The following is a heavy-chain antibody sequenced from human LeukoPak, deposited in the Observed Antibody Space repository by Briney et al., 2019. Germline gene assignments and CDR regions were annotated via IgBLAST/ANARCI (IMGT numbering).Heavy chain of an antibody. CDR1: GFTFGSYW. D-gene: IGHD5-12*01. V-gene: IGHV3-74*01. CDR2: IKSDGIST. J-gene: IGHJ4*02. CDR3: ARDKGYAVDY. Sequence: GGSLRLSCAASGFTFGSYWMNWVRQAPGKGLVWVSLIKSDGISTNYADSVKGRFTISRDNAKNTLYLQMNSLRAEDTAVYYCARDKGYAVDYWGQGTLVTVSS.